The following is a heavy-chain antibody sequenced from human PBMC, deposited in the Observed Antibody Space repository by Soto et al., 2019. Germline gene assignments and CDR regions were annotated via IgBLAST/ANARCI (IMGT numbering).Heavy chain of an antibody. CDR2: ISGDNINS. Sequence: VASVKVSCKASGFTFSDYGLSWVRQASGQPLEWMGWISGDNINSKYSQKFQGRLTMTTDTSTATASMELRSLTSDDTAVYYCGREGQQLAQEKYYQFNGMDVWGQGTTVTVSS. CDR3: GREGQQLAQEKYYQFNGMDV. J-gene: IGHJ6*02. V-gene: IGHV1-18*01. CDR1: GFTFSDYG. D-gene: IGHD6-13*01.